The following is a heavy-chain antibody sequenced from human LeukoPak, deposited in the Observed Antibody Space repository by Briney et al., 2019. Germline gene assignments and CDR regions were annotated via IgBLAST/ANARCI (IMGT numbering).Heavy chain of an antibody. V-gene: IGHV1-24*01. D-gene: IGHD3-10*01. J-gene: IGHJ5*02. CDR2: FDPEDGET. Sequence: ASVKVSCKVSGYTLTELSMHWVRQAPGKGLEWMGGFDPEDGETIYAQKFQGRVTMTEDTSTDTAYMELSSLRSEDTAVYYCATGSLTMVRGAPQGFDPWGQGTLVTVSS. CDR3: ATGSLTMVRGAPQGFDP. CDR1: GYTLTELS.